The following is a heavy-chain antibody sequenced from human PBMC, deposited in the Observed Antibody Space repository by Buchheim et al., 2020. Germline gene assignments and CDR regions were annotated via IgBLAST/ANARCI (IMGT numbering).Heavy chain of an antibody. J-gene: IGHJ4*02. V-gene: IGHV4-59*01. CDR3: VMGDYEFAN. CDR1: GVSIYSSY. Sequence: QVQLQESGPGLVKPSETLSLTCTVSGVSIYSSYWTWIRQPLGKGLEWIVNIYYGCSTNYNPSLTGRVTMSIDTSKNQFSLRMTSVTAADTAVYYCVMGDYEFANWGQGT. D-gene: IGHD3-16*01. CDR2: IYYGCST.